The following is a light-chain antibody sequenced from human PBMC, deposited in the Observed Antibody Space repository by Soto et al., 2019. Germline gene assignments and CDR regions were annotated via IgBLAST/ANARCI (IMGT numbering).Light chain of an antibody. CDR1: SSDVGGYKY. J-gene: IGLJ1*01. CDR2: EVS. CDR3: SSYAGSNNFDV. Sequence: QSALTQPPSASGSPGQSVTISCTGTSSDVGGYKYVAWYQQHPGKAPKLVIHEVSKRPSGVPDRFSGSKSGNTASLTVSGLQADDEADYYCSSYAGSNNFDVFGTGTKLTVL. V-gene: IGLV2-8*01.